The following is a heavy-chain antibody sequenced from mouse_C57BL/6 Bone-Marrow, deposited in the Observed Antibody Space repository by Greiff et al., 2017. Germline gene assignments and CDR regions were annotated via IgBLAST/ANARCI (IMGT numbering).Heavy chain of an antibody. J-gene: IGHJ4*01. CDR3: ARRGFMDY. CDR1: GYAFSSSW. D-gene: IGHD3-2*02. V-gene: IGHV1-82*01. CDR2: IYPGDGDT. Sequence: QVQLKQPGPELVKPGASVKISCKASGYAFSSSWMNWVKQRPGQGLEWIGRIYPGDGDTNYNGKFKGKATLTADKSSSTAYMQLSGLTSEDSAVYFCARRGFMDYWGQGTSVTVSS.